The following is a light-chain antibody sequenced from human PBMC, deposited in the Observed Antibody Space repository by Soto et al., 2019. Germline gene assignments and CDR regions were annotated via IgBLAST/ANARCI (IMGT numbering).Light chain of an antibody. V-gene: IGKV3-15*01. CDR2: GAS. CDR1: QAINNN. J-gene: IGKJ1*01. CDR3: QQYNNWPQT. Sequence: IPSACKRDRAIPSSRASQAINNNVAWYQLKDGQVPRLLIYGASTRAADVPARFSGGGSGTEFTLTISSLQSEDFAEYHCQQYNNWPQTSGQGSIV.